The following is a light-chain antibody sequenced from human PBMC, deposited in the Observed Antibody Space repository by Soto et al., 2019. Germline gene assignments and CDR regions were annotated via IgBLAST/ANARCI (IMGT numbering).Light chain of an antibody. CDR3: ISYGGRKNFD. Sequence: QPVLTQPPSASGSPGQSLTISCTGTSSDVGGYNYVSWYQQHPDKVPKLLIYEVSKRPSGVPDRFSGSKSGNTASLTVSVLQAEDEADYYCISYGGRKNFDFGTGTKVTV. V-gene: IGLV2-8*01. J-gene: IGLJ1*01. CDR2: EVS. CDR1: SSDVGGYNY.